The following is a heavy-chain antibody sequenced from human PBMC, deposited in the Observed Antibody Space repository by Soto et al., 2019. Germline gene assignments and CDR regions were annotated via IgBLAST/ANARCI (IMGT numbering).Heavy chain of an antibody. J-gene: IGHJ4*02. CDR1: GLTVSSNY. D-gene: IGHD2-2*01. CDR2: FYAGGTI. V-gene: IGHV3-53*01. CDR3: ARGFPAMAYYVEYYFHX. Sequence: GVSLRLSCAASGLTVSSNYMTWVRQAPGKGLDWVSVFYAGGTIYYADSVKGRLTISRDSSQNTLSLQMNSLSAEDTAVYYCARGFPAMAYYVEYYFHXWGQGTLVTVSX.